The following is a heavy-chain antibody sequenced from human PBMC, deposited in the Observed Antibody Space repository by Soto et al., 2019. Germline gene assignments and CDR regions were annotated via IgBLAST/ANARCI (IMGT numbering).Heavy chain of an antibody. CDR2: INSDGSST. J-gene: IGHJ3*02. D-gene: IGHD3-9*01. CDR1: GFTFSSYW. Sequence: EVQLVESGGGLVQPGGSLRLSCAASGFTFSSYWMHWVRQAPGKGLVWVSRINSDGSSTSYADSVKGRFTISRDNAKNTLYLQMNSLRAEDTAVYYCARVYYDILTDYLSGDAFDIWGQGTMVTVSS. V-gene: IGHV3-74*01. CDR3: ARVYYDILTDYLSGDAFDI.